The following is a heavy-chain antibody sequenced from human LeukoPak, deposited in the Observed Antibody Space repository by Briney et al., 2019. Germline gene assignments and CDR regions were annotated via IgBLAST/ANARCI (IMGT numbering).Heavy chain of an antibody. CDR3: ARLVAANFALDY. V-gene: IGHV4-39*01. D-gene: IGHD2-15*01. Sequence: SETLSLTCTVSGGSISSSSYYWGWIRQPPGKGLEWIGSIYYSGSTYYNPSLKSRVTISVDTSKNPFSLKLSSVTAADTAVYYCARLVAANFALDYWGQGTLVTVSS. CDR1: GGSISSSSYY. CDR2: IYYSGST. J-gene: IGHJ4*02.